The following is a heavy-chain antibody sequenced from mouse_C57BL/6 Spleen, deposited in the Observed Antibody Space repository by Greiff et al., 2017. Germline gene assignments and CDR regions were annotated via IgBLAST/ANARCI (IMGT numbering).Heavy chain of an antibody. CDR3: ARDGSPDV. CDR1: GYTFTSYW. Sequence: QVQLQQPGAELVKPGASVKLSCKASGYTFTSYWLHWVKQRPGRGLEWIGRIAPNSGGTTYTAQFKSKATLTVDKPSSTAYMQLSSLTSEDSAVYYCARDGSPDVWGTGTTVTV. D-gene: IGHD2-3*01. V-gene: IGHV1-72*01. CDR2: IAPNSGGT. J-gene: IGHJ1*03.